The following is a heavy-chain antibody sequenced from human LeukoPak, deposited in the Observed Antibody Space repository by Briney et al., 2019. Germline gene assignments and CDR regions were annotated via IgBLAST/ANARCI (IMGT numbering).Heavy chain of an antibody. Sequence: GGSLRLSCAGSGSTFSNFAMHWVRKAPGQGLEWVAVISYDGSNKYYADSVKGRFTISRDNSKNTLYLQMNSLRAEDTAVYYCAKASVYAYYGMDVWGQGTTVTVSS. D-gene: IGHD3-16*02. CDR1: GSTFSNFA. CDR2: ISYDGSNK. J-gene: IGHJ6*02. V-gene: IGHV3-30*18. CDR3: AKASVYAYYGMDV.